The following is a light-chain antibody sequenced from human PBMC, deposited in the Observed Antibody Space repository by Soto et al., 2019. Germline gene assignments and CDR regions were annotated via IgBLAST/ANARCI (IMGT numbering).Light chain of an antibody. CDR1: QGISSA. CDR3: QQFNSYPMT. Sequence: AIQLTQSPSSLSASVGDRVTITCRASQGISSALAWYQQKPGKAPKLLIYDATSLESGVPSRFSGSGSGTDFTLATSSLQPEDFASYYCQQFNSYPMTFGQGTRLEIK. V-gene: IGKV1-13*02. J-gene: IGKJ5*01. CDR2: DAT.